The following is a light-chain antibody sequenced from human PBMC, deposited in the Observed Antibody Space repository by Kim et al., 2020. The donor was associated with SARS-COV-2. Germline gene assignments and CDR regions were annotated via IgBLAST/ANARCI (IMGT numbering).Light chain of an antibody. CDR1: QNIRKD. CDR3: LQHSTYPIT. J-gene: IGKJ5*01. Sequence: ASGCDRVPVTCRARQNIRKDLGWYQQNPGRAPKRLIYGASSLQSGVPSRFSGSGSETEFTLTISSVQPEDFATYFCLQHSTYPITFGQGTRLEIK. CDR2: GAS. V-gene: IGKV1-17*01.